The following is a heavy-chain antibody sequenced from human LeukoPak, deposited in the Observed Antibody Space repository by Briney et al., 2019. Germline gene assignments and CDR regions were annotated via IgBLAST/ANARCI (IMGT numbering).Heavy chain of an antibody. D-gene: IGHD3-22*01. CDR3: ASATRSGFYDY. CDR1: GFTFSSYE. CDR2: ISSSGSTI. V-gene: IGHV3-48*03. J-gene: IGHJ4*02. Sequence: GGSLRLSCAASGFTFSSYEMKWVRQAPGKGLEWVSYISSSGSTIYYADSVKGRFTISRDNANTSLYLQMNRLRAGDTAVYYCASATRSGFYDYWGQGTLVTVSS.